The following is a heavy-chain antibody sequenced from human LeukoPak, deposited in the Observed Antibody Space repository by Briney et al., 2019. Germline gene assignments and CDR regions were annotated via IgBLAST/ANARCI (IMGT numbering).Heavy chain of an antibody. CDR2: IYYSGST. V-gene: IGHV4-59*01. CDR1: GGSISSYY. J-gene: IGHJ4*02. CDR3: ARDGYSGNDGL. Sequence: SETLSLTCTVSGGSISSYYWSWIRQPPGKGLEWIGYIYYSGSTNYNPSLKSRVTISVDTSKNQFSLKLTSVTAADTAVYYCARDGYSGNDGLWGQGTLVTVSS. D-gene: IGHD5-12*01.